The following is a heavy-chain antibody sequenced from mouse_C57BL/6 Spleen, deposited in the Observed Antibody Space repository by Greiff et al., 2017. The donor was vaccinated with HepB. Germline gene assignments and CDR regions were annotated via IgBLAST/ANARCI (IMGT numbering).Heavy chain of an antibody. Sequence: VQLQQSGPGLVKPSQSLSLTCSVTGYSITSGYYWNWIRQFPGNKLEWMGYISYDGSNNYNPSLKNRISITRDTSKNQFFLKLNSVTTEDTATYYCAREGIYDYDDFDWYFDVWGTGTTVTVSS. CDR3: AREGIYDYDDFDWYFDV. J-gene: IGHJ1*03. CDR1: GYSITSGYY. D-gene: IGHD2-4*01. CDR2: ISYDGSN. V-gene: IGHV3-6*01.